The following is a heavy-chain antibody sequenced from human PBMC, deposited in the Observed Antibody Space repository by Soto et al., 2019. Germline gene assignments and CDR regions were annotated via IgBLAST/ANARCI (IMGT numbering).Heavy chain of an antibody. D-gene: IGHD3-9*01. Sequence: QVQLVQSGAEVKKPGSSVKVSCKASGGTFSSNAISWVRQAPGQGLEWMGGIIPIYGSPNYAQNFQGRFTVTAAKATSTAYLELSRLTFADSAIYYCAVTVTGSRSTLAHWGRGTLVIVSS. CDR3: AVTVTGSRSTLAH. CDR2: IIPIYGSP. J-gene: IGHJ4*02. CDR1: GGTFSSNA. V-gene: IGHV1-69*06.